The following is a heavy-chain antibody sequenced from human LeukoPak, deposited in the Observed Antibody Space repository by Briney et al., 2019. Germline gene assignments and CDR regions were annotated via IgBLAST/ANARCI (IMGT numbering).Heavy chain of an antibody. CDR3: ARWGHEDRYFDP. D-gene: IGHD3-16*01. CDR1: GDSVSSNSGA. Sequence: SQTLSLTCAISGDSVSSNSGAWSWIRQSPSRGLEWLGRTYYRSKWYNDYAVSMKSRITINPDTSKNQFSLQLNSVTPEDTAVYYCARWGHEDRYFDPWGQGTLVTVSS. V-gene: IGHV6-1*01. CDR2: TYYRSKWYN. J-gene: IGHJ5*02.